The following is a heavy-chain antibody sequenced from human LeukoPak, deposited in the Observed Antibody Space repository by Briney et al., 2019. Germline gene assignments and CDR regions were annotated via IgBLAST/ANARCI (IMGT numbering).Heavy chain of an antibody. Sequence: ASVKVSCKASGYTFTGYYMHWVRQAPGQGLEWMRRINPNSGGTNYAQKFQGRVTMTRDTSISTAYMELSRLRSDDTAVYYCARDRGYSYGYEDYWGQGTLVTVSS. V-gene: IGHV1-2*06. D-gene: IGHD5-18*01. CDR3: ARDRGYSYGYEDY. CDR2: INPNSGGT. CDR1: GYTFTGYY. J-gene: IGHJ4*02.